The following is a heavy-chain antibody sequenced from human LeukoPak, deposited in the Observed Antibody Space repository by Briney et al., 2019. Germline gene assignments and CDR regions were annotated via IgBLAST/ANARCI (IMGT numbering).Heavy chain of an antibody. CDR3: ARAGFYRSGWYSGSAGLLDY. D-gene: IGHD6-19*01. CDR2: IYYSGST. J-gene: IGHJ4*02. V-gene: IGHV4-59*12. Sequence: SETLSLTCTVSGGSITSYYWSWIRQPPGKGLEWIGYIYYSGSTNYNPSLKSRVTISVDTSKNQFSLKLSSVTAADTAVYYCARAGFYRSGWYSGSAGLLDYWGQGTLVTVSS. CDR1: GGSITSYY.